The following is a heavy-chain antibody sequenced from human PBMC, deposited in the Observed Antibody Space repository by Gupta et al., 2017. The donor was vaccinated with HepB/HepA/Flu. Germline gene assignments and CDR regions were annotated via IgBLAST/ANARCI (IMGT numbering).Heavy chain of an antibody. J-gene: IGHJ6*03. D-gene: IGHD3-10*01. CDR1: GFTFNVYS. V-gene: IGHV3-21*01. CDR3: ARDLSGAYNYYYMDV. CDR2: ISRSSINI. Sequence: EVQLVESGGGLVKPGGSLRLSCAASGFTFNVYSMTWVRQAPGKGLEWVSSISRSSINIYYADSVKGRFTISRDNAKNSLYLQMNSLRAEDTALYYCARDLSGAYNYYYMDVWGKGTTVTVSS.